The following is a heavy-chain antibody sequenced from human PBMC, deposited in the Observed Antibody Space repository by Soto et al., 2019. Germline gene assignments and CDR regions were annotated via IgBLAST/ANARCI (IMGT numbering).Heavy chain of an antibody. Sequence: PGGSLRLSCAASGFTFSSYAMHWVRQAPGKGLEWVAVISYDGSNKYYADSVKGRFTISRDNSKNTLYLQMNSLRAEDTAVYYCARGGYSSSSLNYYGMDVWGQGTTVTVSS. CDR2: ISYDGSNK. CDR3: ARGGYSSSSLNYYGMDV. J-gene: IGHJ6*02. V-gene: IGHV3-30-3*01. D-gene: IGHD6-6*01. CDR1: GFTFSSYA.